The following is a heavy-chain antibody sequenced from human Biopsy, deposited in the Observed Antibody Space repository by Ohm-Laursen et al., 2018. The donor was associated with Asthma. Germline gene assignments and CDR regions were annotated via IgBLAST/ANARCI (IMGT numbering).Heavy chain of an antibody. J-gene: IGHJ4*02. CDR1: GGSVSSGSYY. D-gene: IGHD3-3*01. Sequence: GTLSLTCTVSGGSVSSGSYYWSWIRQPPGKGLAWVSYISYSGSTDYNPSLKSRLTISMDTSKNQFSLKLSSVTAADMAVYYCARRITIFGVVAYFDYWGQGTLVTVSS. V-gene: IGHV4-61*01. CDR2: ISYSGST. CDR3: ARRITIFGVVAYFDY.